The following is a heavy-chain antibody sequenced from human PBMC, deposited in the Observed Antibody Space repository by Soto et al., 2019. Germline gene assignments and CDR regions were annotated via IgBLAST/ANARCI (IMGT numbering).Heavy chain of an antibody. Sequence: PSETLSLTCTVSGGAISGYYWTWSRQPAGKGLDWIGRIYSSGSTKYNPSLKSRGTMSLDTSTNQFSLRLTSVTAADTAVYYCARGQRFSDWFDPWGQGTLVTVSS. CDR2: IYSSGST. V-gene: IGHV4-4*07. D-gene: IGHD3-3*01. CDR1: GGAISGYY. CDR3: ARGQRFSDWFDP. J-gene: IGHJ5*02.